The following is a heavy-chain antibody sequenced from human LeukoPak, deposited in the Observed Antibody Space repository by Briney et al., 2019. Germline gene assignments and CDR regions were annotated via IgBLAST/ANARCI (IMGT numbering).Heavy chain of an antibody. CDR2: IYYSGST. J-gene: IGHJ4*02. CDR1: GGSISSSSYY. CDR3: ARTEDIVVVVAAK. D-gene: IGHD2-15*01. Sequence: PSETLSLTCTVSGGSISSSSYYWGWIRQPPGKGLEWIGSIYYSGSTYYNPSLKSRVTISVDTSKNQFSLKLSSVTAADTAVYYCARTEDIVVVVAAKWGQGTLVTVSS. V-gene: IGHV4-39*01.